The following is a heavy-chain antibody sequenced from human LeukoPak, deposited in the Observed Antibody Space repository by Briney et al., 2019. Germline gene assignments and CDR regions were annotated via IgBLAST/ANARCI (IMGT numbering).Heavy chain of an antibody. V-gene: IGHV1-2*02. CDR1: GYAFTGYY. CDR3: AATPKAFDY. Sequence: ASVKVSCKASGYAFTGYYMHWVRQAPGQGLEWMGWINPNSGGTNYAQRFQGRVTMARDTSISTAYMELSRLRSEDTAVYYCAATPKAFDYWGQGTLVTVSS. CDR2: INPNSGGT. J-gene: IGHJ4*02.